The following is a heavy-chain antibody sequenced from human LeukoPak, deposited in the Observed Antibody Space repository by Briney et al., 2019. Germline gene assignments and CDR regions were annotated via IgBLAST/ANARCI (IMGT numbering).Heavy chain of an antibody. CDR2: ISAYNGNT. V-gene: IGHV1-18*01. CDR1: GYTFTNYG. D-gene: IGHD6-13*01. CDR3: ARDSKYSSSWYAPGPNWFDP. Sequence: ASVTVSYKASGYTFTNYGISWVRQAPGQGLEGMGWISAYNGNTNYAQKLQGRVTITTHTSTSTAYMELRSLRSDDTAVYYCARDSKYSSSWYAPGPNWFDPWGQGTLVTVSS. J-gene: IGHJ5*02.